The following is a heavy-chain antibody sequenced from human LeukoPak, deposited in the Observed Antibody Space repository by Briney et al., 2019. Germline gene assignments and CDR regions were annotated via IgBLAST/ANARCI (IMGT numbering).Heavy chain of an antibody. CDR2: INPSGGST. D-gene: IGHD6-6*01. J-gene: IGHJ5*02. Sequence: ASVTVSCKASGGTFSSYAISWVRQAPGQGLEWMGIINPSGGSTSYAQKFQGRVTMTRDTSTSTVYMELSSLRSEDTAVYYCARSRFGPWGQGTLVTVSS. CDR1: GGTFSSYA. CDR3: ARSRFGP. V-gene: IGHV1-46*01.